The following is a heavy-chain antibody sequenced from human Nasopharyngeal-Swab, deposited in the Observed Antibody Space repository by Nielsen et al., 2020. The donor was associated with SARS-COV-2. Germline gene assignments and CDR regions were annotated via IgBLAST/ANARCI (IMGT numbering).Heavy chain of an antibody. CDR1: GGSFSGYY. D-gene: IGHD2-2*01. CDR3: AREGALVPAAMTYYFDY. J-gene: IGHJ4*02. CDR2: IYTSGST. V-gene: IGHV4-4*08. Sequence: SQTLSLTCAVYGGSFSGYYWSWIRQPPGKGLEWIGRIYTSGSTNYNPSLKSRVTISVDTSKNQFSLKLSSVTAADTAVYYCAREGALVPAAMTYYFDYWGQGTLVTVSS.